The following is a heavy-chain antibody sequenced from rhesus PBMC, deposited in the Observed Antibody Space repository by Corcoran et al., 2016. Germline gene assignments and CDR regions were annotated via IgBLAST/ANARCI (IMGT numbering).Heavy chain of an antibody. V-gene: IGHV6-1*01. J-gene: IGHJ4*01. CDR1: GDSVSSNSAP. Sequence: QVQLQESGPGLVKPSQTLSLTCAIAGDSVSSNSAPWNWLRQSQSRGLNWLGRTYYRSTWYNDYEQYVQNRISINPDTAKNQFYLQLNSVTREDMAVYYCARDVAAAGPFDYWGKGVLVTVSS. CDR2: TYYRSTWYN. D-gene: IGHD6-25*01. CDR3: ARDVAAAGPFDY.